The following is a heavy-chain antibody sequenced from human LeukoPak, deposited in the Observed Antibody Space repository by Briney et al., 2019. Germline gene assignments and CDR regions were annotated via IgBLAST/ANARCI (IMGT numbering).Heavy chain of an antibody. V-gene: IGHV1-2*02. D-gene: IGHD3-10*01. CDR2: TNPNSGGT. Sequence: ASVKVSCKAFGYTFTGYYMYWVRQAPGQGLEWMGWTNPNSGGTNYAQKFQGRVTMTRDTPISAAYMDLSSLRSDDTAVYYCARWNWEFDGHYGMDVWGQGTTVTVSS. CDR1: GYTFTGYY. CDR3: ARWNWEFDGHYGMDV. J-gene: IGHJ6*02.